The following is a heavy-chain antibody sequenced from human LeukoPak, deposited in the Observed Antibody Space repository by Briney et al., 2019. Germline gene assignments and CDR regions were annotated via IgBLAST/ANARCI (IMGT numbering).Heavy chain of an antibody. CDR3: ARDLGWRDSSGSSDY. CDR1: GYTFTSYG. V-gene: IGHV1-18*01. CDR2: ISAYNGNT. Sequence: AASVKVSCKASGYTFTSYGISWVRQAPGQGLEWMGWISAYNGNTNYAQKLQGRVTMTTDTSTSTAYMELRSLRSDDTAVYYCARDLGWRDSSGSSDYWGQGTLVTVSS. J-gene: IGHJ4*02. D-gene: IGHD3-22*01.